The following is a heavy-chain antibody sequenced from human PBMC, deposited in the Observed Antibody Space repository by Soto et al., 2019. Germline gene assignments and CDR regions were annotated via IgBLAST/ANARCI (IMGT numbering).Heavy chain of an antibody. J-gene: IGHJ4*02. CDR3: HGYGY. Sequence: EVQLVESGGGLIQPGGSLRLSCVVSGFTVSSTNYMSRVRQAPGKGLEWVSVIYSGGTTYYADSVKGRFTISRDNSKNTLYLQMNSLRAEDTAVYSCHGYGYWGQGTLVTVSS. V-gene: IGHV3-53*01. CDR2: IYSGGTT. D-gene: IGHD5-12*01. CDR1: GFTVSSTNY.